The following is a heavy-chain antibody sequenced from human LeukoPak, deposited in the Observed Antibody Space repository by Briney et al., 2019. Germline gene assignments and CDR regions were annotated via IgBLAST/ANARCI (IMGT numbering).Heavy chain of an antibody. CDR2: ISGSGGST. J-gene: IGHJ4*02. Sequence: GGSLRLSCAASGFTFSSYAMSWVRQAPGKGLEWVSAISGSGGSTYYADSVKGRFTISRDNSKNTLYLQMSSLRAEDTAVYYCAKARMATNKALDYWGQGTLVTVSS. CDR1: GFTFSSYA. D-gene: IGHD5-24*01. V-gene: IGHV3-23*01. CDR3: AKARMATNKALDY.